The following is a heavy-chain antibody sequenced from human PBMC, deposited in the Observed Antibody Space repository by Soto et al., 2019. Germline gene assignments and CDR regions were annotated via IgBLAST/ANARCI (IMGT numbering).Heavy chain of an antibody. V-gene: IGHV5-10-1*01. CDR1: AYTFTSYW. J-gene: IGHJ5*02. D-gene: IGHD3-22*01. CDR3: ARWSDDGSWCDR. Sequence: GESLKISCKGSAYTFTSYWISWVRQMPGKGLEWMGRIEPSDTYTNYSPSLQGHVTISVDKSVSTAYLHWGSLKASDTAMYYCARWSDDGSWCDRWGRGTRVSVCS. CDR2: IEPSDTYT.